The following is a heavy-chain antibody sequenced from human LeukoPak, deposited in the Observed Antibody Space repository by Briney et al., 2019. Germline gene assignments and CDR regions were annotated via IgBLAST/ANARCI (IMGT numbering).Heavy chain of an antibody. CDR1: GFTFSSYS. CDR3: ARHDYGGNSGDY. D-gene: IGHD4-23*01. Sequence: GRSLRLSCAASGFTFSSYSMNWVRQAPGKGLEGVSYIGTSSSTIYYADSVKGRFTISRDNARNSLYLQMNSLRDEDTAVYYCARHDYGGNSGDYWGQGTLVTVSS. CDR2: IGTSSSTI. V-gene: IGHV3-48*02. J-gene: IGHJ4*02.